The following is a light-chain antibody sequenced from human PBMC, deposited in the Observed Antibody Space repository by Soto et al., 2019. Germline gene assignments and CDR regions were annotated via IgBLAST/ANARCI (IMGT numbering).Light chain of an antibody. J-gene: IGKJ5*01. Sequence: EIVLTQSPATLSLSPGERATLSCRASQSVSSSYLAWYQQKPGQAPRLLIYDASNRATGIPARFSGSGSGTDFTLTISSLEPEYFAVYYCQQRSNWPITFGQGTRLEIK. CDR3: QQRSNWPIT. CDR1: QSVSSSY. CDR2: DAS. V-gene: IGKV3-11*01.